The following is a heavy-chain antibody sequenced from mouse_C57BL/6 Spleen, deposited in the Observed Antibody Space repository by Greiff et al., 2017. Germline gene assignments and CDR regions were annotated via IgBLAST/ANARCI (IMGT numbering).Heavy chain of an antibody. V-gene: IGHV1-52*01. CDR3: ARSNWDGYSY. D-gene: IGHD4-1*02. CDR1: GYTFTSYW. Sequence: QVQLQQPGAELVRPGSSVKLSCKASGYTFTSYWMHWVKQRPIQGLEWIGNIDPSDSETHYNQKFKDKATLTVDKSSSTAYMQLSSLTSEDSAVYYCARSNWDGYSYWGQRTTLTVSS. J-gene: IGHJ2*01. CDR2: IDPSDSET.